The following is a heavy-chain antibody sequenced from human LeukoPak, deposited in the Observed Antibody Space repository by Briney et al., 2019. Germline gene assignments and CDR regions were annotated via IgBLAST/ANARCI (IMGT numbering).Heavy chain of an antibody. Sequence: ASVKVSCKASGGTFSSYAISWVRQAPGQGLEWMGWISAYNGNTNYAQKLQGRVTVTTDTSTSTAYMELRSLRSDDTAVYYCARVFSSSWYANYFDYWGQGTLVTVSS. CDR1: GGTFSSYA. J-gene: IGHJ4*02. V-gene: IGHV1-18*01. D-gene: IGHD6-13*01. CDR2: ISAYNGNT. CDR3: ARVFSSSWYANYFDY.